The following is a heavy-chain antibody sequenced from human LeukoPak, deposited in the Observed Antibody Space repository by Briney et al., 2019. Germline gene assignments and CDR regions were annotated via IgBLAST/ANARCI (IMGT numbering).Heavy chain of an antibody. D-gene: IGHD1-26*01. Sequence: GGSLRLSCAASGITFSSYGMHWVRQAPGKGLEWVAVISDDGSNKYYADSVKGRFTISRDNSKNTLYLQMNSLRAEDTAVYYCAKDQHMGGSYYTTDYWGQGTLVTVSS. CDR1: GITFSSYG. J-gene: IGHJ4*02. CDR2: ISDDGSNK. V-gene: IGHV3-30*18. CDR3: AKDQHMGGSYYTTDY.